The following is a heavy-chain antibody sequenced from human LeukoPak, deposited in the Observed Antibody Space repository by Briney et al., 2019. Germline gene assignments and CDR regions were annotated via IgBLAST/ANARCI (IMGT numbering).Heavy chain of an antibody. V-gene: IGHV3-23*01. CDR2: IGDSGGAT. CDR3: AKRSCSGGSCNFDY. D-gene: IGHD2-15*01. CDR1: GFTFSSYA. J-gene: IGHJ4*02. Sequence: GGSLRLSCAASGFTFSSYAMSWVRQATGKGLEWVSAIGDSGGATNYADSVKGRFTISRDNSKNTLYLQMNSLRAEDTAVYYCAKRSCSGGSCNFDYWGQGTLATVSS.